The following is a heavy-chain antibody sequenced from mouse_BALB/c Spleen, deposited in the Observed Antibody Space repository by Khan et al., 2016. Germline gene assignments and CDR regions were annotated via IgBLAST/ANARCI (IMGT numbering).Heavy chain of an antibody. V-gene: IGHV1-12*01. D-gene: IGHD2-4*01. J-gene: IGHJ1*01. CDR3: ARSGNDYDGWFFDV. CDR1: GYTFTSFN. Sequence: QVQLQQPGSELVKPGASVKMSCKASGYTFTSFNIHWVKQTPGQGLEWIGIIYPGNGDFSYDQKFKGKATLTADKSSSTAYMQLSSLTSEDSAVYCCARSGNDYDGWFFDVWGAGTTVTVSS. CDR2: IYPGNGDF.